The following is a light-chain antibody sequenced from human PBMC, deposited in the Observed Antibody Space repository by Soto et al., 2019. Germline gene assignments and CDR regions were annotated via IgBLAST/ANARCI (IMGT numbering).Light chain of an antibody. Sequence: QSALTQPRSVSGSPGQSITISCTGTSSDVGGYNYVSWYRQHPGKAPKLMIYDVSKRPSGVPDRFSGSKSGNTASLTISGLQDEDEADSYCCSYAGSYTHYVFATGTKVTVL. V-gene: IGLV2-11*01. J-gene: IGLJ1*01. CDR1: SSDVGGYNY. CDR2: DVS. CDR3: CSYAGSYTHYV.